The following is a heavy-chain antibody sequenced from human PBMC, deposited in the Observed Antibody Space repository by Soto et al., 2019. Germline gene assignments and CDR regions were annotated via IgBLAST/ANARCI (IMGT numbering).Heavy chain of an antibody. V-gene: IGHV3-30*03. D-gene: IGHD1-26*01. J-gene: IGHJ3*01. CDR3: ARVPTSGAFDL. CDR2: ISIDLNRQ. Sequence: QVHLMESGGGVVQPGRSLRLSCAASGFTFSSSDIHWVRQAPGKGLEWVAHISIDLNRQYYADPVKGRFTGYRDNSKNTVYLHMNTLRVEDTAVYYCARVPTSGAFDLWGQGTMVTVS. CDR1: GFTFSSSD.